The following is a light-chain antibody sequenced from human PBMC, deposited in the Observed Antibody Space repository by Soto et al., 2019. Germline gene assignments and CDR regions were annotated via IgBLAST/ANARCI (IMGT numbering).Light chain of an antibody. J-gene: IGLJ2*01. CDR1: SSNIGAGYD. Sequence: QSVLTQPPSVSGAPGQRVTISCTGSSSNIGAGYDVHWYQQLPGTAPKLLIYGNSNRPSGGPDRFSGSKSGTSASLAITGLQAEDEADYYCQSYDSSLSVYVVFGGGTKLPVL. CDR3: QSYDSSLSVYVV. V-gene: IGLV1-40*01. CDR2: GNS.